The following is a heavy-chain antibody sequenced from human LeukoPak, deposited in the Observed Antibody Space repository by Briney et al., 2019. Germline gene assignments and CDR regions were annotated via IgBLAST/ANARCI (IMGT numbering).Heavy chain of an antibody. CDR2: IIPIFGTA. Sequence: ASVKVSCKASGYTFTGYYMHWVRQAPGQGLEWMGGIIPIFGTANYAQKFQGRVTITTDESTSTAYMELSSLRSEDTAVYYCARGRWLLWYFDYWGQGTLVTVSS. CDR1: GYTFTGYY. V-gene: IGHV1-69*05. CDR3: ARGRWLLWYFDY. J-gene: IGHJ4*02. D-gene: IGHD5-24*01.